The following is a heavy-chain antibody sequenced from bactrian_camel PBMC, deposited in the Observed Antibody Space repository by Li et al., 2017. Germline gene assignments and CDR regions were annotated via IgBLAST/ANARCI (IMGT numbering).Heavy chain of an antibody. CDR1: GFTFSNYA. V-gene: IGHV3S40*01. Sequence: VQLVESGGGLVQPGGSLRVSCAASGFTFSNYAMSWVRQAPGKELEWVSDINSDGGRAYYAGSVKGRFTISRDNAKNTVYLQMDSLKPEDTAIYYCAADPEGFLVAGGCGGAGADWGQGTQVTVS. J-gene: IGHJ4*01. D-gene: IGHD6*01. CDR3: AADPEGFLVAGGCGGAGAD. CDR2: INSDGGRA.